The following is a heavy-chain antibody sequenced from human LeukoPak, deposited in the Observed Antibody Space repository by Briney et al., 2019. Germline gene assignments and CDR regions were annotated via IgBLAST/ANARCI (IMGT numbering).Heavy chain of an antibody. CDR1: GYSISSGYY. CDR2: IYTSGST. CDR3: AREWSPVVVAATHFDY. V-gene: IGHV4-38-2*02. D-gene: IGHD2-15*01. Sequence: SETLSLTCTVSGYSISSGYYWGWIRQPPGKGLEWIGRIYTSGSTNYNPSLKSRVTISVDTSKNQFSLKLSSVTAADTAVYYCAREWSPVVVAATHFDYWGQGTLVTVSS. J-gene: IGHJ4*02.